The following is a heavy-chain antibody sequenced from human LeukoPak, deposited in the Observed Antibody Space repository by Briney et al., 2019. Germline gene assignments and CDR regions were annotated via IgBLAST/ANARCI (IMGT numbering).Heavy chain of an antibody. CDR3: ARDSNAFDI. CDR2: IYYSGST. J-gene: IGHJ3*02. D-gene: IGHD2-2*01. CDR1: GGAISSYY. Sequence: PSETLSLTCSVSGGAISSYYWSWIRQPPGKGLEWIGYIYYSGSTNYNPSLKSRVTISVDTSKNQFSLKLSSVTAADTVVYYCARDSNAFDIWGRGTVVTVSS. V-gene: IGHV4-59*12.